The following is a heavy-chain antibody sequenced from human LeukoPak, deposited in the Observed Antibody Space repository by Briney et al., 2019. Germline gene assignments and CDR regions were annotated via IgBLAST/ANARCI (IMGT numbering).Heavy chain of an antibody. CDR3: ARGPNSNWSGLDF. Sequence: GGSLRLSCTASGFSFSGHWMHWDRQLPGKGLVWVSRISPTGSTTSYADSVKGRFTVSRDNAKNTLYLQVNNLRAEDTAVYYCARGPNSNWSGLDFWGQGTLLTVSS. CDR1: GFSFSGHW. J-gene: IGHJ4*02. V-gene: IGHV3-74*01. CDR2: ISPTGSTT. D-gene: IGHD6-6*01.